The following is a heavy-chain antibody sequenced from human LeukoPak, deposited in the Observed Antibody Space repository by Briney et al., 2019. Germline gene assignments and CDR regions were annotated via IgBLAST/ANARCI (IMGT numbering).Heavy chain of an antibody. D-gene: IGHD3-22*01. J-gene: IGHJ4*02. CDR1: GITLSNYG. CDR3: ARRGVVIRVILVGFHKEAFYFDS. V-gene: IGHV3-23*01. CDR2: ISDSGGST. Sequence: GGPLRLSCAVSGITLSNYGMSWVRQAPGKGLEWVAGISDSGGSTIYADSVKGRFTISRDNPKNTLYLQMNSLRAEDTAVYFCARRGVVIRVILVGFHKEAFYFDSWGQGALVTVSS.